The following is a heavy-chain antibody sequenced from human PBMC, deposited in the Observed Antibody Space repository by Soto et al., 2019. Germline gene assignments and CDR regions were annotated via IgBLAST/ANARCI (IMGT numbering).Heavy chain of an antibody. CDR2: ISWNSGSI. CDR3: AKDAITMVRGVISCYGMDV. CDR1: GFTFDDYA. Sequence: EVQLVESGGGLVQPGRSLRLSCAASGFTFDDYAMHWVRQAPGKGLEWVSGISWNSGSIGYADSVKGRFNITRDNAKNSLYLQMNSLRAEDTALYYCAKDAITMVRGVISCYGMDVWGQGTTVTVSS. D-gene: IGHD3-10*01. V-gene: IGHV3-9*01. J-gene: IGHJ6*02.